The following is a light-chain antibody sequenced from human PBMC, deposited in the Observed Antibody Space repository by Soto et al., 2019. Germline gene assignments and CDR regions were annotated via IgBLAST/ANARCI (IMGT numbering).Light chain of an antibody. CDR3: NAHASSRM. CDR1: SSDIGAYNY. J-gene: IGLJ3*02. Sequence: QSALTQPASVSGSPGQSIAISCTGTSSDIGAYNYVSWYQQHPGKAPKLMIYDVSNRPSGVSDRFSGSKSGNTASLTISGLQAEDEADYYCNAHASSRMFGGGTKLTVL. V-gene: IGLV2-14*01. CDR2: DVS.